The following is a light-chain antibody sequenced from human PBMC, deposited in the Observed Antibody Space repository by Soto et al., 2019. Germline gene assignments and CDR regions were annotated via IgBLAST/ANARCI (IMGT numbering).Light chain of an antibody. CDR2: DAS. CDR1: QSVSSY. Sequence: EIVLTQSPATLSLSPGERATLSCRASQSVSSYLAWYQQKPGQAPRLLIYDASNRATGIPARFSGSGSGTDFTLPISSLEPEDFAVYYCQQRSNWLALTFGGGTNVEI. V-gene: IGKV3-11*01. CDR3: QQRSNWLALT. J-gene: IGKJ4*01.